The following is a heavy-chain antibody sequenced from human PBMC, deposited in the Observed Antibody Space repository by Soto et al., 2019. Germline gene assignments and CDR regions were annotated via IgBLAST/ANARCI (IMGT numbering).Heavy chain of an antibody. Sequence: QVQLVQSGAEVKKPGSSVKVSCKASGGTFSSYAISWVRQAPGQGLEWMGGIIPISGTANYAQKFQGRVTITGDESTSTAYMGLSSLRSEDTAVYYFARSQGSSTSLEIYYYYSYGMDVWAKGPRSPSP. V-gene: IGHV1-69*01. CDR1: GGTFSSYA. D-gene: IGHD2-2*01. CDR3: ARSQGSSTSLEIYYYYSYGMDV. CDR2: IIPISGTA. J-gene: IGHJ6*02.